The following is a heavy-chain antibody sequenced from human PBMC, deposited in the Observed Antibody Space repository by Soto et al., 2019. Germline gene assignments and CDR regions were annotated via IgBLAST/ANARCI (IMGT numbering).Heavy chain of an antibody. CDR1: GGSISSYY. CDR3: ARVNPVRYFDWRQGFIDY. Sequence: KPSETLSLTCTVSGGSISSYYWSWIRQPPGKGLEWIGYIYYSGSTNYNPSLKSRVTISVDTSKNQFSLKLSSVTAADTAVYYCARVNPVRYFDWRQGFIDYWGQGTLVTVSS. J-gene: IGHJ4*02. D-gene: IGHD3-9*01. CDR2: IYYSGST. V-gene: IGHV4-59*01.